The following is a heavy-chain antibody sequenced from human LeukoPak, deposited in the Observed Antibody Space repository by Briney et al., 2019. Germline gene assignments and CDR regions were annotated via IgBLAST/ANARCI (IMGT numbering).Heavy chain of an antibody. Sequence: PSETLSLTCTVSGGSISSGGYYWSWIRQHPGKGLEWIGYIYYSGSTYYNPSLKSRVTISVDTSKNQFSLKLSSVTAADTAVYYCARRRRSGYYSTWGQGTLVTVSS. CDR2: IYYSGST. D-gene: IGHD3-22*01. CDR1: GGSISSGGYY. V-gene: IGHV4-31*03. CDR3: ARRRRSGYYST. J-gene: IGHJ5*02.